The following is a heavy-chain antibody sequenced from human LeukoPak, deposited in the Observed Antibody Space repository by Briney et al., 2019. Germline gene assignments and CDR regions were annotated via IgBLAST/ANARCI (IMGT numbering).Heavy chain of an antibody. D-gene: IGHD6-13*01. CDR3: ARESAAAGLDY. V-gene: IGHV3-30-3*01. CDR1: GFTFSNYA. J-gene: IGHJ4*02. Sequence: GGSLRLSCAASGFTFSNYAMHWVRQAPGKGLEWVAIISYDATNENYADSVKGRFTISRDNAKNSLYLLMNSLRAEDTAVYYCARESAAAGLDYWGQGTLVTVSS. CDR2: ISYDATNE.